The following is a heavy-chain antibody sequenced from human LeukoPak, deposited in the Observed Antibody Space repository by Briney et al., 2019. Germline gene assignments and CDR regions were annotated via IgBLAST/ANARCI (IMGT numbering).Heavy chain of an antibody. J-gene: IGHJ2*01. CDR3: ARDLYCSGGSCYANWYFDL. V-gene: IGHV4-34*01. CDR2: INHSGST. CDR1: GGSFSGYY. Sequence: SETLSLTCAVYGGSFSGYYWSWIRQPPGKGLEWIGEINHSGSTNYNPSLKSRVTMSVDTSKNQFSLKLSSVTAADTAVYYCARDLYCSGGSCYANWYFDLWGRGTLVTVSS. D-gene: IGHD2-15*01.